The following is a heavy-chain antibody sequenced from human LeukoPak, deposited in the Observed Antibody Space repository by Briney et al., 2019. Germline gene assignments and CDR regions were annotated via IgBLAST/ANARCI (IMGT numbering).Heavy chain of an antibody. V-gene: IGHV3-23*01. D-gene: IGHD3-22*01. J-gene: IGHJ4*02. CDR3: AKDPKLDYYDISGYYPY. Sequence: GGSLRLSCAASGFTFSSYAMSWVRQAPGKGLEWVSAISGSGGSTYYADSVKGRFTISRDNSKNTLYLQMNSLRAEDTAVYYCAKDPKLDYYDISGYYPYWGQGTLVTVSS. CDR1: GFTFSSYA. CDR2: ISGSGGST.